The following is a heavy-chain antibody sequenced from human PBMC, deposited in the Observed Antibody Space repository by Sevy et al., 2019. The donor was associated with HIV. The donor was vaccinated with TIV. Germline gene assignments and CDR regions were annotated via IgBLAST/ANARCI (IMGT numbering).Heavy chain of an antibody. D-gene: IGHD2-15*01. CDR3: ARAGGGGYCSGGSCYSSYYYFYGMDV. CDR2: TYYRSKWYN. CDR1: GDSVSSNSAA. V-gene: IGHV6-1*01. Sequence: TLSLTCAISGDSVSSNSAAWNWIRQSPSRGLEWLGRTYYRSKWYNDYAVSVKSRITINPDTSNNQFSLQLNSVTPEETAVYYCARAGGGGYCSGGSCYSSYYYFYGMDVWGQGTTVTVSS. J-gene: IGHJ6*02.